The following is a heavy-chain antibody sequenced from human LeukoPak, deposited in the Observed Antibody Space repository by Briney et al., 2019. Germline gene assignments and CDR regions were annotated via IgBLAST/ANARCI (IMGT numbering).Heavy chain of an antibody. CDR3: AKGAFGDNAFDI. D-gene: IGHD3-10*01. V-gene: IGHV3-23*01. J-gene: IGHJ3*02. Sequence: PGGSLRLSCAASGFTFSRYAMSWVRQAPGKGLEWVSAISGSGASTYYADSVKGRFTSSRDNSKNTLYLQMNSLRAEDTAVYYCAKGAFGDNAFDIWGQGTMVTAPS. CDR2: ISGSGAST. CDR1: GFTFSRYA.